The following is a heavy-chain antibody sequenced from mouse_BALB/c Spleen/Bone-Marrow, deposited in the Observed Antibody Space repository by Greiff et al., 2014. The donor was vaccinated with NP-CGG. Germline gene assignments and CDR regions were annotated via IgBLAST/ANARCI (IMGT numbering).Heavy chain of an antibody. CDR1: GFNIKDTY. J-gene: IGHJ3*01. CDR3: ASYYYGSSGFAY. Sequence: DVQLQESGAELVKPGASVKLSCTASGFNIKDTYMHWVKQRPEQGLEWIGRIDPASGNTKYDPKFQGKATITADTSSNTAYLQLSSLTSEDTAVYYCASYYYGSSGFAYWGQGTLVTVSA. D-gene: IGHD1-1*01. V-gene: IGHV14-3*02. CDR2: IDPASGNT.